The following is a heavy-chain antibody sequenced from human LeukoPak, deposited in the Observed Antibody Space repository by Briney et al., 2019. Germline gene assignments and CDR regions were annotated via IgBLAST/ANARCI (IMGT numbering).Heavy chain of an antibody. D-gene: IGHD3-22*01. V-gene: IGHV4-59*01. CDR1: GGSITSYY. CDR3: AREGVSYYDRSGYHY. J-gene: IGHJ4*02. CDR2: VYYSGST. Sequence: SETLSLTCTVSGGSITSYYWSWIRQPPGKGLEWIGYVYYSGSTNYNPSLNSRVTISADTSKNQFSMKLNSVTAADTAVYYCAREGVSYYDRSGYHYWGQGTLVTVSS.